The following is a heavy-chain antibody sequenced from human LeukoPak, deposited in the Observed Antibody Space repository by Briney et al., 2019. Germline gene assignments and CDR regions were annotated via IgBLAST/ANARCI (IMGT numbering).Heavy chain of an antibody. J-gene: IGHJ4*02. CDR2: IKPDGNEK. CDR3: AREAGWDKFDY. CDR1: GFTFSSYW. V-gene: IGHV3-7*05. D-gene: IGHD6-19*01. Sequence: GGSLRLSCAASGFTFSSYWMSWVRQAPGKGLEWVANIKPDGNEKYYVDSAKGRFTISRDDAKNPLYLQINSLRADDTAMYYCAREAGWDKFDYWGQGTLVTVSS.